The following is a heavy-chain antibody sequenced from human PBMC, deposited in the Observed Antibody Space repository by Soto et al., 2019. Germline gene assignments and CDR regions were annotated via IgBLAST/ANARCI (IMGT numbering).Heavy chain of an antibody. D-gene: IGHD3-22*01. Sequence: GGSLGLSCAASGFTCASYCIHCVRQSPGKVLGWVSRIKSDGSGAIYADSVTGRFTVSRDNATNTLYLLMNSLITEDTAVYLCARGDGDYHDGNRYIGRHWGQGARVTVYS. CDR3: ARGDGDYHDGNRYIGRH. V-gene: IGHV3-74*01. CDR1: GFTCASYC. CDR2: IKSDGSGA. J-gene: IGHJ4*02.